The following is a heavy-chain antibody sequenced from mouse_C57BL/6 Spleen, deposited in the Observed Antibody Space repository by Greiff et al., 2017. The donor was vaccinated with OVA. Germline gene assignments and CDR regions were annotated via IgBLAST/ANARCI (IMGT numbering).Heavy chain of an antibody. CDR1: GYTFTGYY. Sequence: QVQLQQSGPELVKPGASVKISCKASGYTFTGYYITWVKQRPGQGLEWIGWIFPGSGRTYYNEKFKGKATLPVDKSSSTAYLLLSSLNSEYSAVYFGTRREEPSPYAIDYWGQGTSVTVSS. V-gene: IGHV1-75*01. CDR2: IFPGSGRT. CDR3: TRREEPSPYAIDY. J-gene: IGHJ4*01.